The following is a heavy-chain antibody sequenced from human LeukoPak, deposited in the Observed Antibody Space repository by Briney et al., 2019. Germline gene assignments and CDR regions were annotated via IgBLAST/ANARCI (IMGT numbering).Heavy chain of an antibody. CDR3: AGPRTGYFDL. CDR1: GGSISSGGYY. J-gene: IGHJ2*01. CDR2: IYYSGST. V-gene: IGHV4-31*03. D-gene: IGHD1-1*01. Sequence: SETLSLTCTVSGGSISSGGYYWSWIRQHPGKGLEWIGYIYYSGSTYYNPSLKSRVTTSVDTSKNQFSLKLSSVTAADTAVYYCAGPRTGYFDLWGRGTLVTVSS.